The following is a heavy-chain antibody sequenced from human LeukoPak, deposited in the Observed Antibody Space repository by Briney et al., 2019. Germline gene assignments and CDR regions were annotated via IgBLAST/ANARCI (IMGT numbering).Heavy chain of an antibody. CDR3: ARANWARDYGDYLDY. V-gene: IGHV3-11*04. CDR1: GFTVSDYY. D-gene: IGHD4-17*01. Sequence: PGGSLRLSCAASGFTVSDYYMSWIRQAPGKGLEWVSYIDSGATTIYYADSVKGRFTISRDTAKNSLYLQMNSLRAEDTAMYFWARANWARDYGDYLDYRGQGTLVTVSS. CDR2: IDSGATTI. J-gene: IGHJ4*02.